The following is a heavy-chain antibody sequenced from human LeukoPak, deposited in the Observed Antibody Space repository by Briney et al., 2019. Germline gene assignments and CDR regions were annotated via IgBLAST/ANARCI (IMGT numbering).Heavy chain of an antibody. CDR1: GGTFSSYA. V-gene: IGHV1-69*04. CDR3: AREAHYYDSSGYLGY. D-gene: IGHD3-22*01. CDR2: IIPILGIA. Sequence: SVKVSCKASGGTFSSYAISWVRQAPGQGLEWMGRIIPILGIANYAQKFQGRVTITADKSTSTAYMELSSLRSEDTAVYYCAREAHYYDSSGYLGYRGQGTLVTVSS. J-gene: IGHJ4*02.